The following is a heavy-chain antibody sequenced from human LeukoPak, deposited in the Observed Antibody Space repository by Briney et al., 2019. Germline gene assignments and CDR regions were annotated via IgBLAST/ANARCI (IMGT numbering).Heavy chain of an antibody. V-gene: IGHV3-33*06. J-gene: IGHJ5*02. CDR1: GFTFSSYG. D-gene: IGHD3-22*01. CDR3: AKNSLLRGYPYNWFDP. CDR2: IWYDGSNK. Sequence: PGGSLRLSCAASGFTFSSYGMHWVRRAPGKGLEWVAVIWYDGSNKYYADSVKGRFTISRDNSKNTLYLQMNSLRAEDTAVYYCAKNSLLRGYPYNWFDPWGQGTLVTVSS.